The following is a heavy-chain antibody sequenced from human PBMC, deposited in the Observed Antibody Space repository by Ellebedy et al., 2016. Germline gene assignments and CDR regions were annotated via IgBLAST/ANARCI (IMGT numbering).Heavy chain of an antibody. CDR3: ARSLGTLIAGIFYDYGMDV. V-gene: IGHV3-30*03. J-gene: IGHJ6*02. CDR1: GFNFNSYN. D-gene: IGHD6-13*01. CDR2: ISYDGTDR. Sequence: GESLKISXAASGFNFNSYNIHWVRQAPGKGLEWVAVISYDGTDRKYADSVRGRFTISRDNSKNTLFLQMNSLRPEDSALYYCARSLGTLIAGIFYDYGMDVWGQGTTVTVSS.